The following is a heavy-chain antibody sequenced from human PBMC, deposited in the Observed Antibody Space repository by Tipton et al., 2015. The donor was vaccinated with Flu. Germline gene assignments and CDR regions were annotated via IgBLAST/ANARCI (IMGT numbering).Heavy chain of an antibody. CDR1: GFTFSSCA. D-gene: IGHD3-10*01. V-gene: IGHV3-30-3*01. Sequence: QLVQSGGGLVQPGGSLRLSCAASGFTFSSCAMHWVRQAPGKGLEWVAVTSYDGSNKYYADSVKGRFTISRDNSENTLSLQMNSLRAEDTAVYYCAREGFGDLLNHYYGMDVWGQGSTVTVSS. CDR3: AREGFGDLLNHYYGMDV. J-gene: IGHJ6*02. CDR2: TSYDGSNK.